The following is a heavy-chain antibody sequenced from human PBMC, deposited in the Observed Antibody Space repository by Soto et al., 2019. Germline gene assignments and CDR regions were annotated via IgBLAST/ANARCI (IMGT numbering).Heavy chain of an antibody. CDR2: IYYSGST. D-gene: IGHD6-19*01. CDR3: ASQAGFSSYYGMDV. J-gene: IGHJ6*02. V-gene: IGHV4-39*01. CDR1: DGFTRPSKHY. Sequence: PPENLPHRYTVSDGFTRPSKHYVGCFRQPPGKGLEWIGSIYYSGSTYYNPSLKSRVTISVDTSKNQFSLKLSSVTAADTAVYYCASQAGFSSYYGMDVWGQGPMVT.